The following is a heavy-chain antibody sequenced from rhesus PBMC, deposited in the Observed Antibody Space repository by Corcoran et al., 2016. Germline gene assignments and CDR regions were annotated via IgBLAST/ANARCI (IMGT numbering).Heavy chain of an antibody. CDR1: GFTFNNFW. Sequence: EVQLVESGGGLVQPGGSLRLSCAASGFTFNNFWMSWVRQAPGKGLDWVGRIKNKADGGTAAYAKSVKGRFTISRDDSKNTLYLQMNSLKTEDTAVYYCTRGGSGWSGYFDYWGQGVLVTVSS. J-gene: IGHJ4*01. CDR3: TRGGSGWSGYFDY. V-gene: IGHV3-16*02. D-gene: IGHD6S26*01. CDR2: IKNKADGGTA.